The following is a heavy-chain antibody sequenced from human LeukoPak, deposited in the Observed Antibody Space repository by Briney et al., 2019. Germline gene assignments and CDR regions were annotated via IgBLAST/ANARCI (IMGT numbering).Heavy chain of an antibody. CDR1: GFTFSSYG. Sequence: PGGSLRLSCAASGFTFSSYGMHWVRQAPGKGLEWVAFIRYDGSNKYYADSVKGRFTISRDNSKNTLYLQMNSLRAEDTAVYYCATSPPIAAAGRYYYYYMDVWGKGATVTISS. CDR2: IRYDGSNK. V-gene: IGHV3-30*02. CDR3: ATSPPIAAAGRYYYYYMDV. J-gene: IGHJ6*03. D-gene: IGHD6-13*01.